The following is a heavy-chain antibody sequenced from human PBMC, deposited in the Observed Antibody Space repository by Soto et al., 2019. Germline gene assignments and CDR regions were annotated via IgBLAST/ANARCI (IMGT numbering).Heavy chain of an antibody. J-gene: IGHJ1*01. Sequence: PGGSLRLSCAASGFTFSNAWMSWVRQAPGKGLEWVGRIKSKTDGGTTDYAAPVKGRFTISRDDSKNTLYLQMNSLKTEDTAVYHCTTAWSSGYYPRYFQHWGQGTLVTVSS. D-gene: IGHD3-22*01. V-gene: IGHV3-15*01. CDR2: IKSKTDGGTT. CDR3: TTAWSSGYYPRYFQH. CDR1: GFTFSNAW.